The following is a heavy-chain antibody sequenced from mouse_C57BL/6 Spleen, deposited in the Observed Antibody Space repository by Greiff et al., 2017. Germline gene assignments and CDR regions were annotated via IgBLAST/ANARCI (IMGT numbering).Heavy chain of an antibody. CDR1: GYAFSSYW. CDR2: IYPGDGDT. J-gene: IGHJ4*01. CDR3: ARDRYDGAMDD. Sequence: VQLQQSGAELVKPGASVKISCKASGYAFSSYWMNWVKQRPGQGLEWIGQIYPGDGDTNYNGKFKGKATLTADKSSRAAYMQLSSQSSEASAVYFCARDRYDGAMDDWGQGTSVTFSS. D-gene: IGHD2-3*01. V-gene: IGHV1-80*01.